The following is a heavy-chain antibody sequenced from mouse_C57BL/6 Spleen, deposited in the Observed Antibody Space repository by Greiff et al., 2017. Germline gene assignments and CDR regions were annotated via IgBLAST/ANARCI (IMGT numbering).Heavy chain of an antibody. CDR3: TRDPIYDGYYLDY. CDR1: GYTFTDYE. V-gene: IGHV1-15*01. D-gene: IGHD2-3*01. CDR2: IDPETGGT. J-gene: IGHJ2*01. Sequence: QVQLQQSGAELVRPGASVTLSCKASGYTFTDYEMHWVKPTTVHGLEWIGAIDPETGGTAYNQKFKGKAILTADKSSSTAYMELRSLTSEDSSVYYCTRDPIYDGYYLDYWGQGTTLTVSS.